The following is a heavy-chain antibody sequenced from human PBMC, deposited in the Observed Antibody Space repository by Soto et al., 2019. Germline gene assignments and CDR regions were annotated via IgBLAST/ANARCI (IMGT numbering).Heavy chain of an antibody. CDR1: GFTFYTYS. CDR2: LDSSGTIT. V-gene: IGHV3-48*01. J-gene: IGHJ4*02. CDR3: TREQSRDSGYPFDY. D-gene: IGHD6-25*01. Sequence: EVQLVESGGGLVQPGGSLRLSCAASGFTFYTYSMSWVRQAPGKGLEWISYLDSSGTITYYADSVKGRFTLSRDNAKNSLYLQMRSLRAEDTAVYDCTREQSRDSGYPFDYWGQGKMVTVSS.